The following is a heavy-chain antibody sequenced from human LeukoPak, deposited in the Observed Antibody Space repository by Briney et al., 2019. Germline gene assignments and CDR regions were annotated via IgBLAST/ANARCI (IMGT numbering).Heavy chain of an antibody. CDR2: IKRKIDGETT. CDR1: GFTFTNAW. Sequence: KTGGSLRLSCAASGFTFTNAWMSWVRQAPGKGLEWVGRIKRKIDGETTDYAAAVKGRFTISRDDPKNTLYLQMSSLKTDDTAVYYCTTIYGSGSPGSWGQGTLVTVSS. J-gene: IGHJ5*02. D-gene: IGHD3-10*01. V-gene: IGHV3-15*01. CDR3: TTIYGSGSPGS.